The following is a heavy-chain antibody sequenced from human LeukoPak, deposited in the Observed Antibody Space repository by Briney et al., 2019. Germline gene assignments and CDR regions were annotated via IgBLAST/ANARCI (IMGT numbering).Heavy chain of an antibody. Sequence: SVKVSCKASGYTFTSYGISWVRQAPGQGLEWMGGIIPIFGTANYAQKFQGRVTITADKSTSTAYMELSSLRSEDTAVYYCAKQGPTVRAPFYFDYWGQGTLVTVSS. V-gene: IGHV1-69*06. CDR1: GYTFTSYG. CDR2: IIPIFGTA. D-gene: IGHD4-11*01. J-gene: IGHJ4*02. CDR3: AKQGPTVRAPFYFDY.